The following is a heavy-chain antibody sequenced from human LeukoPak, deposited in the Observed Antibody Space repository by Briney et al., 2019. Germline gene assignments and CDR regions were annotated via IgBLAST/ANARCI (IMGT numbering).Heavy chain of an antibody. V-gene: IGHV3-23*01. J-gene: IGHJ4*02. CDR1: GFTFISYA. Sequence: TGGSLRLSCAASGFTFISYAMSWVHQGPGKGLEWVSTISGSGGSTYCADSVKGRFTISRDSSKNTLFLQMNSLRAEDTAVYYCAKGMEPLWFGETFDYWGQGTLVTVSS. CDR2: ISGSGGST. D-gene: IGHD3-10*01. CDR3: AKGMEPLWFGETFDY.